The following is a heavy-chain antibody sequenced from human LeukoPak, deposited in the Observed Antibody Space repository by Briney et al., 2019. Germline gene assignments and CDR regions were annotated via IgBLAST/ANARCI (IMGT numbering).Heavy chain of an antibody. D-gene: IGHD3-3*01. CDR3: AKIPYYDFWSGRQYFDY. Sequence: GGSLRLSCAASGFTFSSYAMSWVRQAPGKGLEWVSAISGSGGSTYYADSVKGRFTISRDNSKNTLYLQMNSLRAEDTAVYHCAKIPYYDFWSGRQYFDYWGQGTLVTVSS. CDR1: GFTFSSYA. J-gene: IGHJ4*02. V-gene: IGHV3-23*01. CDR2: ISGSGGST.